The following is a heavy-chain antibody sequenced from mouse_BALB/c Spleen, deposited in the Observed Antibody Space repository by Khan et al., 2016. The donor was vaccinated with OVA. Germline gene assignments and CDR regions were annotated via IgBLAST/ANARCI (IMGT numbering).Heavy chain of an antibody. Sequence: EVQLKQSGPGLVRPGASVKISCKASGYSFTGYFMNWVMQSHGKSLEWIGRINPHIGETFYNQRFKDKATLTVDESSSTAQMELRSLASEDSAVYYCTRIYRSDFDYWGQGTTRTVSS. J-gene: IGHJ2*01. CDR3: TRIYRSDFDY. CDR1: GYSFTGYF. CDR2: INPHIGET. V-gene: IGHV1-20*02. D-gene: IGHD1-1*01.